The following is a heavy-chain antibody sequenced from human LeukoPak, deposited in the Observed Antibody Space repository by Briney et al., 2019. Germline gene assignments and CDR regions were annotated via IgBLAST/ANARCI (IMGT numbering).Heavy chain of an antibody. CDR1: GGTFSSYA. Sequence: SVKVSCKASGGTFSSYAISWVRQAPGQGLEWMGGIIPIFGTANYTQKFQGRVTITTDESTSTAYMELSSLRSEDTAVYYCARANRLLEWSNNWFDPWGQGTLVTVSS. D-gene: IGHD3-3*01. CDR2: IIPIFGTA. J-gene: IGHJ5*02. V-gene: IGHV1-69*05. CDR3: ARANRLLEWSNNWFDP.